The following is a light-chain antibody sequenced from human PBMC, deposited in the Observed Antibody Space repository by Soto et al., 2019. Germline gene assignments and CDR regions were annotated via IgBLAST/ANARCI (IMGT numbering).Light chain of an antibody. V-gene: IGLV2-8*01. CDR1: SSDVGGYNY. Sequence: QSVLTQPPSASGSPGQSVTISCTGTSSDVGGYNYVSWYQQHPGKAPKLMIYEVSKRPSGVPDRFSGSKSGNTASLTVSGLHSEDEADYYCSSYAGSHSYVFGTWT. CDR3: SSYAGSHSYV. J-gene: IGLJ1*01. CDR2: EVS.